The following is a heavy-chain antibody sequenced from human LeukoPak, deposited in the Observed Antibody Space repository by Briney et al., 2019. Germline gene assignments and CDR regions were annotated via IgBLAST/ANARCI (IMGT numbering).Heavy chain of an antibody. V-gene: IGHV7-4-1*02. D-gene: IGHD2-15*01. CDR3: ARGPSGCSGGSCYSDY. Sequence: GASVKVSCKASGYTFTTYAMDWVRQAPGQGLEWMGWINTNTGNPTYAQGFTGRFVFSLDTSVSTAYLQISSLKAEDTAVYFCARGPSGCSGGSCYSDYWGKGTLVTVSS. J-gene: IGHJ4*02. CDR1: GYTFTTYA. CDR2: INTNTGNP.